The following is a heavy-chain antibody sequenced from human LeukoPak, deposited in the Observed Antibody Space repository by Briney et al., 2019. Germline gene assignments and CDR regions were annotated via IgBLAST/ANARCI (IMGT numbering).Heavy chain of an antibody. J-gene: IGHJ3*02. V-gene: IGHV4-4*07. Sequence: SETRSLTCTGSGGSISSYYWSWIRQPAGKGLEWIGRIYTSGSTNYNPSLKSRVTKSVDTSKNQFSLKLSSVTAADTAVYYCARDYLGGLRLGELSLAHAFDIWGRGTMVTVSS. CDR3: ARDYLGGLRLGELSLAHAFDI. CDR2: IYTSGST. CDR1: GGSISSYY. D-gene: IGHD3-16*02.